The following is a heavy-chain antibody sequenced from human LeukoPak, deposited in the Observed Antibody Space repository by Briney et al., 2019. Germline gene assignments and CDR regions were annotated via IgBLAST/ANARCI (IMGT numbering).Heavy chain of an antibody. CDR2: IHNTGNT. CDR1: GPSITTYTH. J-gene: IGHJ5*02. V-gene: IGHV4-38-2*02. Sequence: SETLSLTCTVSGPSITTYTHWGWIRQSPGKGLEWIASIHNTGNTYYNPSLESRVTISIDTSKNQFSLEVRSVTAADTAFYFCVNSKSNYEAVSWGPGTLVTVSS. D-gene: IGHD3-22*01. CDR3: VNSKSNYEAVS.